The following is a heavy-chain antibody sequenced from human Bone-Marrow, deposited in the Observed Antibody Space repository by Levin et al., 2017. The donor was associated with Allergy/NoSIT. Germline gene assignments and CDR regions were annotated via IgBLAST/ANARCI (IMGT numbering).Heavy chain of an antibody. CDR1: GFNFTNAW. CDR3: STEGGHCSGGSCYLLPFYYGMDV. J-gene: IGHJ6*02. Sequence: GGSLRLSCAASGFNFTNAWMSWVRQAPGKGLEWVGRIKSRNDGGTTDYAAPVKGRFIISNDVSKNTLYLQMNSLKTQDTAVYYCSTEGGHCSGGSCYLLPFYYGMDVWGQGTTVTVSS. CDR2: IKSRNDGGTT. V-gene: IGHV3-15*01. D-gene: IGHD2-15*01.